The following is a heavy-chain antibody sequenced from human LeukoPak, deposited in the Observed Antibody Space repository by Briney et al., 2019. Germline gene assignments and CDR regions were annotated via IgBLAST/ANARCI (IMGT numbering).Heavy chain of an antibody. Sequence: PGGSLRLSCAASGFTFSSYNMNWVRQAPGKGLEWVSYISDSSSTIHYADSVKGRFTISRDNAKNSLYLQMNSLRAEDTAVYYCARKMTSVTTFDYWGQGTLVTVSS. CDR1: GFTFSSYN. D-gene: IGHD4-17*01. CDR2: ISDSSSTI. V-gene: IGHV3-48*04. CDR3: ARKMTSVTTFDY. J-gene: IGHJ4*02.